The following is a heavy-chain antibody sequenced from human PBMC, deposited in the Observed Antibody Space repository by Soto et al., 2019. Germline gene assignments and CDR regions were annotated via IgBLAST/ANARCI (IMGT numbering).Heavy chain of an antibody. J-gene: IGHJ6*02. Sequence: SVKVSCKASGGTFSSYAISWVRQAPGQGLEWMGGIIPIFGTANYAQKFQGRVTITADKSTSTAYMELSSLRSEDTAVYYCAGYGDYDRNYYYGMDVWGQGTTVTVSS. D-gene: IGHD4-17*01. CDR1: GGTFSSYA. CDR3: AGYGDYDRNYYYGMDV. CDR2: IIPIFGTA. V-gene: IGHV1-69*06.